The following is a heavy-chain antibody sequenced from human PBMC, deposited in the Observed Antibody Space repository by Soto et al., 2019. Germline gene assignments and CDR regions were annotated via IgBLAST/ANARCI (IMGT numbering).Heavy chain of an antibody. CDR1: GGSFSGYY. J-gene: IGHJ4*02. Sequence: QVQLQQWGAGLLKPSETLSLTCAVYGGSFSGYYWSWIRQPPGKGLEWIGEINHSGSTNYNPSLKSRVTISVDTSKNQFSLKLSSVTAADTAVYYCARGWGYTLTGRVLDYWGQGTLVTVSS. CDR3: ARGWGYTLTGRVLDY. V-gene: IGHV4-34*01. CDR2: INHSGST. D-gene: IGHD3-9*01.